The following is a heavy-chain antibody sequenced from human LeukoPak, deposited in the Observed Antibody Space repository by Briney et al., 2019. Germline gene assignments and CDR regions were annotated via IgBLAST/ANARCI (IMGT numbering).Heavy chain of an antibody. D-gene: IGHD3-10*01. CDR1: GFTVSGHW. CDR3: AREGISGGIFDY. CDR2: IKKDGSEK. Sequence: GGSLRLSCAASGFTVSGHWMSWVRQVPGEGLEWVANIKKDGSEKHYVDSVEGRFTVSRDDARNSLVLRMNSLRAGDTAVYYCAREGISGGIFDYWGQGALVAVSS. V-gene: IGHV3-7*01. J-gene: IGHJ4*02.